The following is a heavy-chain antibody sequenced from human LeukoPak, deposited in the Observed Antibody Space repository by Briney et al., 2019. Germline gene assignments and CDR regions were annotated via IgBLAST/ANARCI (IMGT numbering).Heavy chain of an antibody. J-gene: IGHJ5*02. Sequence: SETLSLTRAVYGGSFSGYYWGWIRQPPGKGLEWIGTIYYSGSTYYNPSLKSRVTISVDTSKNQFSLQLSSVTAADTAVYYCASHTDYSWFDPWGQGTLVTVSS. CDR1: GGSFSGYY. CDR2: IYYSGST. CDR3: ASHTDYSWFDP. V-gene: IGHV4-34*01.